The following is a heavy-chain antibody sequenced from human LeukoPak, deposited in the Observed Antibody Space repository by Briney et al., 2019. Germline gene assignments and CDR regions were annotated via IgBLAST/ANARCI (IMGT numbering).Heavy chain of an antibody. CDR1: GFTFDDYA. V-gene: IGHV3-23*01. CDR2: ISGSGGST. Sequence: GRSLRLSCAASGFTFDDYAMHWVRQAPGKGLEWVSGISGSGGSTYYADSVKGRFTISRDNSKNTLYLQMNSLRAEDTAVYYCAKEFGIVVVIPFDYWGQGTLVTVSS. D-gene: IGHD3-22*01. J-gene: IGHJ4*02. CDR3: AKEFGIVVVIPFDY.